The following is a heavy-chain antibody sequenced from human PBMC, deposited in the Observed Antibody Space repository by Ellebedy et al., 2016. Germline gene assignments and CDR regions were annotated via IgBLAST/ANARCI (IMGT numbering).Heavy chain of an antibody. CDR3: ARVGWWGFGDLPFFYFDK. J-gene: IGHJ4*02. Sequence: GGSLRLXXAASGFTFDAYAMNWVRQAPGKGLEWVASIATGSGKTYYRDSVKGRFTISRDNSNNTVILQMTRLRVEDTAVYFCARVGWWGFGDLPFFYFDKWGQGALVTVSS. D-gene: IGHD3-10*01. CDR1: GFTFDAYA. CDR2: IATGSGKT. V-gene: IGHV3-23*01.